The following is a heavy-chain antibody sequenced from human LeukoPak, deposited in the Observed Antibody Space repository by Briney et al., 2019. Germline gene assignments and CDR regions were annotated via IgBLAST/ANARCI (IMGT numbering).Heavy chain of an antibody. CDR2: TSSSSSYI. V-gene: IGHV3-21*01. Sequence: GGSLRLSCAASGFTFSSYSMNWVRQAPGKGLEWVSSTSSSSSYIYYADSVKGRFTISRDNAKNSLYLQMNSLRAEDTAVYYCARDLPVVDYYGMDVWGQGTTVTVSS. CDR1: GFTFSSYS. CDR3: ARDLPVVDYYGMDV. J-gene: IGHJ6*02.